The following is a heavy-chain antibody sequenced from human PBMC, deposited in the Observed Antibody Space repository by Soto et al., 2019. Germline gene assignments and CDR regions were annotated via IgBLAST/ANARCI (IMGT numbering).Heavy chain of an antibody. V-gene: IGHV4-30-2*01. D-gene: IGHD1-1*01. CDR3: AGSPPGGHPIWLAP. CDR2: IYHSGST. J-gene: IGHJ5*02. Sequence: PSETLSLTCDVSGGSISSGAYSWSWIRQLPGKALEWIGYIYHSGSTYYTPSLQSRVTISLDRSKNQFSLRLRSVTAADTAVYYCAGSPPGGHPIWLAPRAQEPLVT. CDR1: GGSISSGAYS.